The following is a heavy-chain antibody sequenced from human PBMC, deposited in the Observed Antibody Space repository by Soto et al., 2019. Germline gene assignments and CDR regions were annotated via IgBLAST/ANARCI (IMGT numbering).Heavy chain of an antibody. CDR2: IYYSGST. CDR1: GGSISSGGYY. D-gene: IGHD6-13*01. J-gene: IGHJ4*02. V-gene: IGHV4-31*03. CDR3: ARTPDSSLALDY. Sequence: SETLSLTCTVSGGSISSGGYYWSWIRQHPGKGLEWIGYIYYSGSTYYNPSLKSRVTISVDTSKNQFSLKLSSVTAADTAVYYCARTPDSSLALDYWGQGTLVTVSS.